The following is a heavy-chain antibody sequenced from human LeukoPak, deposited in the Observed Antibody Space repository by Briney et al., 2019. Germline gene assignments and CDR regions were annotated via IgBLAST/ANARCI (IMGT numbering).Heavy chain of an antibody. Sequence: GGSLRLSCAASGFTFSSYSMNWVRQAPGKGLEWVSSISSSSSYIYYADSVKGRFTVSRDNAKNTLYLQMNRLRAEDTAVHYCAKDYYYDSSGYWRWAAFDIWGQGTMVTVSS. CDR3: AKDYYYDSSGYWRWAAFDI. V-gene: IGHV3-21*04. CDR2: ISSSSSYI. CDR1: GFTFSSYS. D-gene: IGHD3-22*01. J-gene: IGHJ3*02.